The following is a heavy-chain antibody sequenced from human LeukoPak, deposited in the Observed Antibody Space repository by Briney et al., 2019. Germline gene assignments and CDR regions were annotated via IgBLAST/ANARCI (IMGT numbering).Heavy chain of an antibody. CDR2: INRGGST. D-gene: IGHD2-2*01. V-gene: IGHV4-34*01. Sequence: SETLSLTCAVYGGSFYGYYWTWIRQPPGKGLEWIGEINRGGSTNYNPSLDSRVTMSVDTSKNQFSLRLTSVTAADTAVYYCARAPGAMNNFDYWGQGTLVTVSS. CDR1: GGSFYGYY. CDR3: ARAPGAMNNFDY. J-gene: IGHJ4*02.